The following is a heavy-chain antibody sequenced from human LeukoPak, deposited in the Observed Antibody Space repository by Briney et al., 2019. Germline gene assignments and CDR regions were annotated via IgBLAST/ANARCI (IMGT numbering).Heavy chain of an antibody. V-gene: IGHV4-4*07. CDR3: ARGRSSSYNWNDRSLNY. Sequence: PSETLSLTCTVSGGSISSYYWSWIRQPAGKGLEWIGRIYTSGSTNYNPSLKSRVTMSVDTSKNQFSLKLSSVTAADTAVYYCARGRSSSYNWNDRSLNYWGQGTLVTVSS. J-gene: IGHJ4*02. CDR1: GGSISSYY. D-gene: IGHD1-1*01. CDR2: IYTSGST.